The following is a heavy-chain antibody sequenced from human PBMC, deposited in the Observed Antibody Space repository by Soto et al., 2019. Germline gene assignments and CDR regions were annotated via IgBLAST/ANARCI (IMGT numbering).Heavy chain of an antibody. CDR2: IDPSDSQT. Sequence: GESLKISCKGSGYSFAGDWITWVRQKPGKGLEWMGRIDPSDSQTYYSPSFRGHVTISVTKSITTVFLQWSSLRASDTAMYYCARQIYDSDTGPNFQYYFDSWGQGTPVTVSS. J-gene: IGHJ4*02. CDR1: GYSFAGDW. CDR3: ARQIYDSDTGPNFQYYFDS. D-gene: IGHD3-22*01. V-gene: IGHV5-10-1*01.